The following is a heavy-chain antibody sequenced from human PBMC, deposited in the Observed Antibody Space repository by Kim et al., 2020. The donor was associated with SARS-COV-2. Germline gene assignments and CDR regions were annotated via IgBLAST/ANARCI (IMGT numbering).Heavy chain of an antibody. D-gene: IGHD2-15*01. CDR2: IKSKTDGGTT. V-gene: IGHV3-15*01. CDR1: GFTFSNAW. J-gene: IGHJ6*02. Sequence: GGSLRLSCAASGFTFSNAWMSWVRQAPGKGLEWVGRIKSKTDGGTTDYAAPVKGRFTISRDDSKNTLYLQMNSLKTEDTAVYYCTTEYCSGGSCYAYYYYGMDVWGQGTTVTVAS. CDR3: TTEYCSGGSCYAYYYYGMDV.